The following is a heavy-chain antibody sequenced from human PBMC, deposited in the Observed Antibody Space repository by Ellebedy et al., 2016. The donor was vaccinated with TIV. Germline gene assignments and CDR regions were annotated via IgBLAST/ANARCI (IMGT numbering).Heavy chain of an antibody. Sequence: ASVKVSXXASGYTFTSYGISWVRQAPGQGLEWMGWISAYNGNTNYAQKLQGRVTMTTDTSTSTAYMELRSLRSDDTAVYYCARDPPRLWFGELFVGSGYDNYYYGMDVWGQGTTVTVSS. CDR1: GYTFTSYG. CDR2: ISAYNGNT. V-gene: IGHV1-18*01. J-gene: IGHJ6*02. D-gene: IGHD3-10*01. CDR3: ARDPPRLWFGELFVGSGYDNYYYGMDV.